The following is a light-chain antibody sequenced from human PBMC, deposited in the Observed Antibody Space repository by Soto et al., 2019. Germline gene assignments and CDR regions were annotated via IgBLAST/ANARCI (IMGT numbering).Light chain of an antibody. Sequence: QSALTQPASVSGSPGQSITISCTGTNSDIGGYNYVSWFQQHPDKAPKLMIYEGSKRPSGVSNRFSGSKSGNTASLTISGLQAEDEADYYCCSYAGSSTLVFGGGTKLTVL. J-gene: IGLJ2*01. V-gene: IGLV2-23*01. CDR2: EGS. CDR1: NSDIGGYNY. CDR3: CSYAGSSTLV.